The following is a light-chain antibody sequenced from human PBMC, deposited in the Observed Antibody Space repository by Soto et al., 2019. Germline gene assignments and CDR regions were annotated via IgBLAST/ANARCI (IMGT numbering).Light chain of an antibody. CDR2: AAS. V-gene: IGKV3-20*01. J-gene: IGKJ1*01. CDR1: LSINKNY. CDR3: QQYGSAPRT. Sequence: EVVLTQSPGTLSLSPGERATLSCRANLSINKNYLAWYQQKPGQAPRLLIYAASSRATGIPDRFSGGGSGTDFTPTIGRLEPEDFAVYYCQQYGSAPRTFGQGTKVEVK.